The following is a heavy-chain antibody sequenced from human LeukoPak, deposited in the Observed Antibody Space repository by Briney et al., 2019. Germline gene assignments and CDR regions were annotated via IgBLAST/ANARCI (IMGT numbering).Heavy chain of an antibody. Sequence: SVKVSCKASGGTFSSYAISWVRQAPGQGLEWMGRIIPILGIANYAQKFQGRVTITAGKSTSTAYMELSSLRSEDTAVYYCARVTSYGYCDAFDIWGQGTMVTVSS. V-gene: IGHV1-69*04. CDR1: GGTFSSYA. D-gene: IGHD5-18*01. CDR3: ARVTSYGYCDAFDI. J-gene: IGHJ3*02. CDR2: IIPILGIA.